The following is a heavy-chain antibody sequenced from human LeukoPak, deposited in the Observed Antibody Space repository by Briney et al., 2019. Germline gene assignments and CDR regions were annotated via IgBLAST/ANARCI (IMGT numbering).Heavy chain of an antibody. CDR2: IYSSGST. CDR1: GGSLSSYF. CDR3: ARRYRGFFDY. J-gene: IGHJ4*02. D-gene: IGHD3-16*02. V-gene: IGHV4-59*01. Sequence: TSSETLSLTCTVSGGSLSSYFWSWIRLSPGKGLEWIGYIYSSGSTNYNPSLRSRVTISVDTSKRQFSLKVNSVTAADTAVYFCARRYRGFFDYWGQGILVTVSS.